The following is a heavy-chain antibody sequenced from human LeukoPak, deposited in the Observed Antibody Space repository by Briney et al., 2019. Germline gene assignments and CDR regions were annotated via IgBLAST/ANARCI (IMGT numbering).Heavy chain of an antibody. CDR1: GYTFTGYY. D-gene: IGHD1-26*01. V-gene: IGHV1-18*04. J-gene: IGHJ5*02. Sequence: GASVKVSCKASGYTFTGYYMHWVRQAPGQGLEWMGWISAYNGNTNYAQKLQGRVTMTTDTSTSTAYMELRSLRSDDTAVYYCARVSWELLYDWFDPWGQGTLVTVSS. CDR2: ISAYNGNT. CDR3: ARVSWELLYDWFDP.